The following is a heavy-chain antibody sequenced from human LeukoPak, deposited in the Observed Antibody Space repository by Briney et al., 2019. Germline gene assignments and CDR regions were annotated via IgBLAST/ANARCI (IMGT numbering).Heavy chain of an antibody. CDR3: ARREWLVLGPFDY. D-gene: IGHD6-19*01. CDR1: GGSISSSSYY. V-gene: IGHV4-39*01. Sequence: SETLSLTCTVSGGSISSSSYYWGWIRQPPGKGLEWIGSIYYSGSTYYNPSLKSRVTISVDTSKNQFSLKLSSVTAADTAVYYCARREWLVLGPFDYWGQGTLVTVSS. CDR2: IYYSGST. J-gene: IGHJ4*02.